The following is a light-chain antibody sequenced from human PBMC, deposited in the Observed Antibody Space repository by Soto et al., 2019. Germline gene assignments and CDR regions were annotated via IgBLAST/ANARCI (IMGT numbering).Light chain of an antibody. V-gene: IGKV3-15*01. Sequence: EIVMTQSPATLSVSPGERATLSCRASQSVSSNLAWYQQKPGQAPRLLIYGASTRATGIPARFSGSGSGTEFTLNINSPQSEDFAVYYCQQYNNRAYTFGQGDKLEIK. CDR1: QSVSSN. CDR3: QQYNNRAYT. J-gene: IGKJ2*01. CDR2: GAS.